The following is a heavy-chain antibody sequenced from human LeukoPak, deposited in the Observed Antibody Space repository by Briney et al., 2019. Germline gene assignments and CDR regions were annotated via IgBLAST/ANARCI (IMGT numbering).Heavy chain of an antibody. J-gene: IGHJ3*02. CDR3: ARPSTDYVWGSYRTGAFDI. CDR1: GGSISSSSYY. D-gene: IGHD3-16*02. V-gene: IGHV4-39*01. CDR2: IYYSGST. Sequence: KPSETLSLTCTVSGGSISSSSYYWGWIRQPPGKGLEWLGSIYYSGSTYYSPSLKSRVTICVDTYKNQFSLKLSSVAAADTAVYYCARPSTDYVWGSYRTGAFDIWGQGTMVSVSS.